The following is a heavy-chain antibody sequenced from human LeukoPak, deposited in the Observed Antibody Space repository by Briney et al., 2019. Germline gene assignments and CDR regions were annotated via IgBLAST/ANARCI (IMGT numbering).Heavy chain of an antibody. J-gene: IGHJ6*03. CDR1: GFTFSSFA. V-gene: IGHV3-23*01. D-gene: IGHD4-17*01. CDR2: ISGSGAST. Sequence: GESLRLSCAASGFTFSSFAMSWVRQAPGRGLEWVSSISGSGASTYYADSVKGRFTISRDNAKNSLYLQMNGLRDEDTAVYNCAREMTTADGYYYYYMDVWGKGTTVTVSS. CDR3: AREMTTADGYYYYYMDV.